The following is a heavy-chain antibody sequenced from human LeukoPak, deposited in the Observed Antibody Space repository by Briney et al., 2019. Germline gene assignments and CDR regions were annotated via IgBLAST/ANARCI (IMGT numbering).Heavy chain of an antibody. CDR3: ARDPGTDIVATNYFDY. D-gene: IGHD5-12*01. V-gene: IGHV3-7*01. J-gene: IGHJ4*02. CDR1: GFTFSSYW. CDR2: IKQDGSEK. Sequence: GGSLRLSCAASGFTFSSYWMSWVRQAPGKGLEWVANIKQDGSEKYYVDSVKGRFTISRDNAKNSLYLQMNSLRAEDTAVYYCARDPGTDIVATNYFDYWGQGTLVTVSS.